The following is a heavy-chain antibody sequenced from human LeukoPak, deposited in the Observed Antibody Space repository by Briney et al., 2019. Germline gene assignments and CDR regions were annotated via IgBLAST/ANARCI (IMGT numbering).Heavy chain of an antibody. V-gene: IGHV4-4*07. CDR3: AKYASGSLVV. D-gene: IGHD3-10*01. CDR1: GGSIISSYF. CDR2: IYNTGST. J-gene: IGHJ4*02. Sequence: SETLSLTCTVSGGSIISSYFWSWIRQPAGKGLEWIGRIYNTGSTDFNPSLKSRVTMSVDTSKNRFSLKLSSVTAADTAVYYCAKYASGSLVVWGQGTLVTVSS.